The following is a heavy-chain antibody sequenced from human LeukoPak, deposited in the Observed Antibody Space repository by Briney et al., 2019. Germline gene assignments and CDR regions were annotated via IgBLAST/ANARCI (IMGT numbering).Heavy chain of an antibody. J-gene: IGHJ4*02. V-gene: IGHV4-34*01. Sequence: SETLSLTCAVYGGSFSDYYWSWIRQPPGKGLEWIGEINHSGSTNYDPSLKSRVTISVDTSKNQFSLKLSSVTAADTAVYYCARHGGNGFSYWGQGTLVTVSS. CDR2: INHSGST. CDR3: ARHGGNGFSY. D-gene: IGHD4-23*01. CDR1: GGSFSDYY.